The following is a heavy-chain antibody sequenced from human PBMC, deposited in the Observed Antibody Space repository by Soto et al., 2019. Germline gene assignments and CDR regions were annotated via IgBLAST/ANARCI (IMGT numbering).Heavy chain of an antibody. V-gene: IGHV4-61*01. CDR2: IYYSGST. CDR3: ARLYSSGWYDFDY. CDR1: GGSVSSGSYY. Sequence: SETLSLTCTVSGGSVSSGSYYWSWIRQPPGKGLEWIGYIYYSGSTNYNPSPKSRVTISVDTSKNQFSLKLSSVTAADTAVYYCARLYSSGWYDFDYWGHGTLVPTSS. J-gene: IGHJ4*01. D-gene: IGHD6-19*01.